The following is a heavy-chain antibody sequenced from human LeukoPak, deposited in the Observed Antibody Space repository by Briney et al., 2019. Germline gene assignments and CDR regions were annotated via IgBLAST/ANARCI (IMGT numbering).Heavy chain of an antibody. J-gene: IGHJ4*02. Sequence: PSETLSLTCTVSGGSISSYYWSWIRQPPGKGLEWIGYIYTSGSTNYNPSLNSRVTISGDMSRNQFSLKLSSVTAADTAVYYCARLTRHSDSSGYYRGYYFDYWGQGTLVTVSS. V-gene: IGHV4-4*09. CDR3: ARLTRHSDSSGYYRGYYFDY. CDR2: IYTSGST. D-gene: IGHD3-22*01. CDR1: GGSISSYY.